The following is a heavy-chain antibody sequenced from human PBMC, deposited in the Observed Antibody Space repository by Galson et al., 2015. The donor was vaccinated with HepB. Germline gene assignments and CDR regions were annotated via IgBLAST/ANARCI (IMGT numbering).Heavy chain of an antibody. D-gene: IGHD3-3*01. Sequence: SVKVSCKASGYTFTSYDINWVRQATGQGLEWMGWMNPNSGNTGYAQKFQGRVTMTRNTSISTAYMELSSLRSEDTAVHYCARKDRGVVIPYSYYYMDVWGKGTTVTVSS. CDR1: GYTFTSYD. V-gene: IGHV1-8*01. CDR2: MNPNSGNT. CDR3: ARKDRGVVIPYSYYYMDV. J-gene: IGHJ6*03.